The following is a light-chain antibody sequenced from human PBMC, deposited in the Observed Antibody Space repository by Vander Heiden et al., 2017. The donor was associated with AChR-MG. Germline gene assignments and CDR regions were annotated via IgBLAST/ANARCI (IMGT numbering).Light chain of an antibody. V-gene: IGLV2-14*01. CDR3: ASYTGSDSPVVL. CDR1: SAFLYNYKF. Sequence: QSALTQPASVSGSPGQSITISCTGASAFLYNYKFVSWYQQHAGRAPNPIIDDVSKRPSGVASRFSGSKSGSTASLTISGVQAEDEAEYYCASYTGSDSPVVLFGGGNNL. CDR2: DVS. J-gene: IGLJ2*01.